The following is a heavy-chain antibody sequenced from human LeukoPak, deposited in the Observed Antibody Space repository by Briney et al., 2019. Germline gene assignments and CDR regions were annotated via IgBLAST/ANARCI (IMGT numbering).Heavy chain of an antibody. CDR2: ISAYNGNT. J-gene: IGHJ4*02. CDR1: GYTFTSYG. V-gene: IGHV1-18*01. D-gene: IGHD6-6*01. Sequence: ASVKVSCKASGYTFTSYGISWVRQAPGQGLEWMGWISAYNGNTNYAQKLQGRVTMTTDTSTSTAYMELRSLRSDDTAVYYCARGPSSYSSYSCFDYWGQGTLVTVSS. CDR3: ARGPSSYSSYSCFDY.